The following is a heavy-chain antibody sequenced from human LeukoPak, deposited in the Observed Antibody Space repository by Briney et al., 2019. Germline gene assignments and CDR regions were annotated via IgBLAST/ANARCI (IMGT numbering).Heavy chain of an antibody. CDR1: GFTFSSYW. J-gene: IGHJ6*03. Sequence: GGSLRLSCAASGFTFSSYWMSWVRQAPGKGLEWVANIKQDGSEKYYVDSVKGRFTISRDNAKNSLYLQMNSLRAEDTAVYYCARDLREVRGVIITYYYYMDVRGKGTTVTVSS. CDR3: ARDLREVRGVIITYYYYMDV. CDR2: IKQDGSEK. D-gene: IGHD3-10*01. V-gene: IGHV3-7*01.